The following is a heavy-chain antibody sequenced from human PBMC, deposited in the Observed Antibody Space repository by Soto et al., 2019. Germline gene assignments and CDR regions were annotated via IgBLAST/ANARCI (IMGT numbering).Heavy chain of an antibody. V-gene: IGHV3-30-3*01. CDR2: ISYDGSNK. CDR1: GFSLSSYA. J-gene: IGHJ5*02. D-gene: IGHD2-2*02. Sequence: GSLRLSGAASGFSLSSYAMHWVRQAPGKGLELVAVISYDGSNKYYADSVKGRFTISRDNSKNTLYLQMKSLRAEDTAVYYCARDRIYCNSTSCYTAGGWFDPWGQGTLVTGSS. CDR3: ARDRIYCNSTSCYTAGGWFDP.